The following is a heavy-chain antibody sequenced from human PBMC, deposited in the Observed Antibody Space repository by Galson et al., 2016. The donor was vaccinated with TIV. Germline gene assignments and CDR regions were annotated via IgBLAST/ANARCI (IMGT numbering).Heavy chain of an antibody. CDR1: GVTFSSFA. D-gene: IGHD3-22*01. CDR3: ARAENYHDNSGYYVQ. J-gene: IGHJ4*02. Sequence: SVKVSCKASGVTFSSFAVTWVRQAPGQGLEWMGRIIPIFRTTKYAQKFQGRVTITADESTQSTSTTYKELSSLRSEDTAVYYCARAENYHDNSGYYVQWGQGTLVTVSS. CDR2: IIPIFRTT. V-gene: IGHV1-69*13.